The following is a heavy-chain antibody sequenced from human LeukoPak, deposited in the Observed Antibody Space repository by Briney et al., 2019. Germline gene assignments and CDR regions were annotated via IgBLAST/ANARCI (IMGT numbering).Heavy chain of an antibody. CDR1: GFTFSSYA. J-gene: IGHJ4*02. Sequence: PGGSLRLSYAPSGFTFSSYAMSWVRQAPGKGLEWVSAIRGSGGSTYYADSVKGRFTISRDNSKNTLYLQMNSLRAEDTAVYYCATEGGNLGYCSSTSWPLLGYWGQGTLVTVSS. V-gene: IGHV3-23*01. CDR3: ATEGGNLGYCSSTSWPLLGY. CDR2: IRGSGGST. D-gene: IGHD2-2*01.